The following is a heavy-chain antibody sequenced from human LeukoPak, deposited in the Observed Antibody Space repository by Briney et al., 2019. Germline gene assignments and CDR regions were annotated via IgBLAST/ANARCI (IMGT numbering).Heavy chain of an antibody. J-gene: IGHJ4*02. D-gene: IGHD5-24*01. CDR3: AKDSSGGYNSH. CDR2: INPNSGDT. CDR1: GYIFKDFY. Sequence: ASVKVSCKTSGYIFKDFYIHWVRQAPGHGLEWMGWINPNSGDTNSAQRFQGRVTMTRDTSTGTAYMDLSSLTSNDTAVYFCAKDSSGGYNSHWGQGTLVTVSS. V-gene: IGHV1-2*02.